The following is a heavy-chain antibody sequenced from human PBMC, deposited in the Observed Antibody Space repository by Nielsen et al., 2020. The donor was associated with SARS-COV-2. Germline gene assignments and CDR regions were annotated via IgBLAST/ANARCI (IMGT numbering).Heavy chain of an antibody. CDR1: GGTFRSYA. V-gene: IGHV1-69*01. CDR2: IIPIFGTA. J-gene: IGHJ6*02. Sequence: VQVSCKASGGTFRSYAISWVRQAPGQGLEWMGGIIPIFGTANYAQKFQGRVTITADESTSTAYMELSSLRSEDTAVYYCARGPGPDIYYYYGMDVWGQGTTVTVSS. CDR3: ARGPGPDIYYYYGMDV.